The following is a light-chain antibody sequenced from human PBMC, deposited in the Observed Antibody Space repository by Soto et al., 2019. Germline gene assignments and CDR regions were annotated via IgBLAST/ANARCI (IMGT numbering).Light chain of an antibody. J-gene: IGKJ4*01. CDR3: QQRLTWPLT. CDR1: QSVSRF. V-gene: IGKV3-11*01. CDR2: RVS. Sequence: ETVLTQSPATLSLSPGDSATLSCRASQSVSRFFAWYQQKPGQAPRLLFYRVSNRATGVPPRFSASGSGTDFTLSISSLEPEDFAVYYCQQRLTWPLTFGGGTKVEIK.